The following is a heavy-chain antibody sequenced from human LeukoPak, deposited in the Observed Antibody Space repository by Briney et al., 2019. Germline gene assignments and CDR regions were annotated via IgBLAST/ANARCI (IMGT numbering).Heavy chain of an antibody. CDR3: ATSKLQLFPFDY. V-gene: IGHV4-59*08. CDR2: IYYRGGT. D-gene: IGHD3-10*01. J-gene: IGHJ4*02. CDR1: GGSISSYY. Sequence: PSETLSLTCTVSGGSISSYYWSWIRQPPGKGLEWIGNIYYRGGTNYNPSLKSRLTLSVDTSKNQFSLKLSSVTAADTAVYYCATSKLQLFPFDYWGQGTLVTVSS.